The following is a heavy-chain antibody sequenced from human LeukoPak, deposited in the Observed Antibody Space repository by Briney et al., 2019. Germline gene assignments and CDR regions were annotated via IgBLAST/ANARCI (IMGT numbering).Heavy chain of an antibody. CDR1: GFTFSNAW. CDR3: TTRFEYYDFWSGYYRPMDV. Sequence: PGGSLRLSCAASGFTFSNAWMSWVRQAPGKGLEWVGRIKSKTDGGTTDYAAPVKGRFTVSRDDSKNTLYLQMNSLKTEDTAVYYCTTRFEYYDFWSGYYRPMDVWGQGTTVTVSS. J-gene: IGHJ6*02. D-gene: IGHD3-3*01. CDR2: IKSKTDGGTT. V-gene: IGHV3-15*01.